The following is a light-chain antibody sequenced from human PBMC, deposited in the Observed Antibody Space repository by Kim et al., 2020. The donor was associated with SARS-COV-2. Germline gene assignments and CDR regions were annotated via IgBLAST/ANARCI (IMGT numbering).Light chain of an antibody. CDR1: NIGSKN. CDR3: QVWDSSTAWV. Sequence: SYELTQPLSGSVALGQTARNTCGGNNIGSKNVHWYQQKPGQAPVLVIYRDSNRPSGIPERFSGPNSGNTATLTISRAQAGDEAEYYCQVWDSSTAWVCGG. V-gene: IGLV3-9*01. CDR2: RDS. J-gene: IGLJ3*02.